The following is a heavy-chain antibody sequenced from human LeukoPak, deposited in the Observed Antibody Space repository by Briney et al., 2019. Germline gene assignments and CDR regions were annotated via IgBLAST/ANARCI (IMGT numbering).Heavy chain of an antibody. CDR3: ATETNGRHYDY. CDR2: IGPTGSDR. Sequence: GGSLRLSCTASGLTFSTSGFSWVRQAPGKGLEWVASIGPTGSDRYHADSIKGRFTISRDNANNFLYLQMNSLRAEDTAVYYCATETNGRHYDYWGQGTLLTVSS. D-gene: IGHD1-14*01. V-gene: IGHV3-21*06. CDR1: GLTFSTSG. J-gene: IGHJ4*02.